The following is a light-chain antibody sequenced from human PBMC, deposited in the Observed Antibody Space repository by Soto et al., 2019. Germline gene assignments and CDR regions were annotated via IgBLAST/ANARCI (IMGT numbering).Light chain of an antibody. Sequence: QSALTQPPSVSGSPGQSVTISCTGTSSDVGSYNRVSWYQQPPGTAPKLMIYEVSSRPSGVPDRFSGSKSGNTASLTISGLQAEDEADYYCSLYTSSSTLYVFGNGTKVTVL. J-gene: IGLJ1*01. V-gene: IGLV2-18*01. CDR3: SLYTSSSTLYV. CDR2: EVS. CDR1: SSDVGSYNR.